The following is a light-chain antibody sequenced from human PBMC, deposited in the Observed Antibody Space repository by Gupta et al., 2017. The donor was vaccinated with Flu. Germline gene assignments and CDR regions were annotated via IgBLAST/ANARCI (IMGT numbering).Light chain of an antibody. CDR3: QQGDSTPCT. J-gene: IGKJ3*01. Sequence: DIQMTQSPSSLSASVGDRVTITCRASQSISRYLNWYQQKPGKAPKLLIYGSSSLQTGVPSRFSGSGSGTXFTLTIXRLQPEEFATYYCQQGDSTPCTFGXGTKVDI. V-gene: IGKV1-39*01. CDR1: QSISRY. CDR2: GSS.